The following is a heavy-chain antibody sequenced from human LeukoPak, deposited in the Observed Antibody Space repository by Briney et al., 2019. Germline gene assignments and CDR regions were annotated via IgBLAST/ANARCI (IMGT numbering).Heavy chain of an antibody. CDR3: AKDIRGYNYGCDY. D-gene: IGHD5-18*01. J-gene: IGHJ4*02. V-gene: IGHV3-30*18. CDR1: GFTFSSYC. Sequence: GGSLRLSCAASGFTFSSYCMHWVRQAPGKGLEWVAVISFDGSNKYYADSVKGRFTVSRDNSKNPLYLQMNSLRAEDTAVHYCAKDIRGYNYGCDYWGQGTLVTVSS. CDR2: ISFDGSNK.